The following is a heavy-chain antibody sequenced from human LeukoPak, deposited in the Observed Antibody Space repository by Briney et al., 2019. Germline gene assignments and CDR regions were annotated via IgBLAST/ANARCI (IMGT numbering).Heavy chain of an antibody. CDR3: ARDIFNYYDSSGYPGAFDI. CDR2: INPSGGST. V-gene: IGHV1-18*01. D-gene: IGHD3-22*01. CDR1: GYTFTTYG. J-gene: IGHJ3*02. Sequence: GASVKVSCKASGYTFTTYGISWVRQAPGQGLEWMGIINPSGGSTSYAQKLQGRVTMTTDTSTSTAYMELRSLRSDDTAVYYCARDIFNYYDSSGYPGAFDIWGQGTMVTVSS.